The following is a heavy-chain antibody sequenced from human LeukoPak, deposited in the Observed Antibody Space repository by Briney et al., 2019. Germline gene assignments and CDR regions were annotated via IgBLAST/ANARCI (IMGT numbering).Heavy chain of an antibody. CDR1: GFTFSSYA. Sequence: GGSLRLSCAASGFTFSSYAMGWVRQAPGKGLEWVSAISGSGGSTYYADSVKGRFTISRDNSKNTLYLQMNSLRAEDTAVYYCAKDPGYYDSSGYNDYWGQGTLVTVSS. CDR3: AKDPGYYDSSGYNDY. CDR2: ISGSGGST. D-gene: IGHD3-22*01. V-gene: IGHV3-23*01. J-gene: IGHJ4*02.